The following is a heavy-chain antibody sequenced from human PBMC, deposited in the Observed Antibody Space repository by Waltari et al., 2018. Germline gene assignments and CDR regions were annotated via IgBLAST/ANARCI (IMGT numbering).Heavy chain of an antibody. D-gene: IGHD3-9*01. CDR2: LSGDGVRT. CDR3: AAARLTRGDYPDY. CDR1: GFSFSSHA. V-gene: IGHV3-23*01. Sequence: EMHLLESGGGLVQPGGSLRLSCAASGFSFSSHAMSWVRQSSGKGLEWVSCLSGDGVRTEYADSVKGRFTISRDNSKNTLYLQMNSLRDDDTAAYYCAAARLTRGDYPDYWGQGTLVTVSS. J-gene: IGHJ4*02.